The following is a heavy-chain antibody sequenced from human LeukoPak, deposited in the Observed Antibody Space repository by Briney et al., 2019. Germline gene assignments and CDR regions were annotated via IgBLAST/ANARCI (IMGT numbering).Heavy chain of an antibody. J-gene: IGHJ3*02. CDR2: INTDGSRT. D-gene: IGHD5-18*01. CDR1: GFTFSSYW. Sequence: GGSLRLSCAASGFTFSSYWMHWVRQAPGKGLVWVSRINTDGSRTSYADSVKGRFTISRDNAKNSLYLQMNSLRAEDTAVYYCAREWIQLADAFDIWGQGTMVTVSS. CDR3: AREWIQLADAFDI. V-gene: IGHV3-74*01.